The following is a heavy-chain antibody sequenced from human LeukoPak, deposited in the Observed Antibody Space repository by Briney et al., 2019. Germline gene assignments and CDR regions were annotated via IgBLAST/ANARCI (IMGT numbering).Heavy chain of an antibody. V-gene: IGHV4-59*01. Sequence: PSETLSLTCTVSGGSISSYYWSWIRQPPGKGLEWIGYIYYSGSTNYNPSLKSRVTISVDTSKNQFSLKLSSVTAADTAVYYCARVHTISGSDYWGQGTLVTVSS. D-gene: IGHD3-9*01. J-gene: IGHJ4*02. CDR3: ARVHTISGSDY. CDR2: IYYSGST. CDR1: GGSISSYY.